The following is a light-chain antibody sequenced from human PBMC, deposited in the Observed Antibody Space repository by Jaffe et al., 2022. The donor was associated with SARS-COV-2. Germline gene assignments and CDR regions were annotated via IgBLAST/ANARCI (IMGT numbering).Light chain of an antibody. J-gene: IGKJ3*01. V-gene: IGKV1-39*01. CDR1: QTISSF. CDR2: AAS. CDR3: QQSYRTPFS. Sequence: DIQMTQSPSSLSASVGDRVTITCRAGQTISSFLNWYQQKPGKAPNLLIYAASNLQSGVPSRFIGSGSGTDFSLTISSLQPEDFATYYCQQSYRTPFSFGPGTKVDIK.